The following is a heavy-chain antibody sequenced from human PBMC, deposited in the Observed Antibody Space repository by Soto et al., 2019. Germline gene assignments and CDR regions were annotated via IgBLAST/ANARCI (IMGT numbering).Heavy chain of an antibody. CDR1: GGSISSYY. V-gene: IGHV4-59*01. J-gene: IGHJ6*02. CDR2: IYYSGST. CDR3: ARPPGVGATSRPCASYCGMEV. Sequence: SETLSLTCTVAGGSISSYYWSWIRQPPWKGLEWIGYIYYSGSTNYNPSLKSRVTISVDTSKNQFSLKLSSVTAADAAVYYCARPPGVGATSRPCASYCGMEVWGQGTTVTVSS. D-gene: IGHD1-26*01.